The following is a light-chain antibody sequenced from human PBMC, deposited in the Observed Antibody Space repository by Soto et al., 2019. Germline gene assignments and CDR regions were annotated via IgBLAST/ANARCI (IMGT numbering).Light chain of an antibody. CDR3: QPYYSNPPLT. Sequence: DIVMTQSPDSLAVSLGERATINCRSSQSVLYSSNKRNYLASYQQKPGQPPKLLIYWASTRESGVPDRFSGSGSGTEFTLTISSLQAEDVAVYYCQPYYSNPPLTFGGGTQVEIK. J-gene: IGKJ4*01. CDR2: WAS. V-gene: IGKV4-1*01. CDR1: QSVLYSSNKRNY.